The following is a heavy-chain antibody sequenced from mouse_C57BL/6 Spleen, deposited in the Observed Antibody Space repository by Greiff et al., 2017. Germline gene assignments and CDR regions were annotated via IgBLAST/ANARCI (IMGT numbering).Heavy chain of an antibody. Sequence: QVQLQQPGAELVKPGASVKLSCKASGYTFTSYWMHWVKQRPGQGLEWIGMIHPNSGSTNYNEKFKSKATLTVDKSSSTAYMQLGSLTSEDSAVNYCARWEGRPYWCFDVGGTGTTVTVSS. CDR1: GYTFTSYW. V-gene: IGHV1-64*01. D-gene: IGHD1-2*01. CDR2: IHPNSGST. CDR3: ARWEGRPYWCFDV. J-gene: IGHJ1*03.